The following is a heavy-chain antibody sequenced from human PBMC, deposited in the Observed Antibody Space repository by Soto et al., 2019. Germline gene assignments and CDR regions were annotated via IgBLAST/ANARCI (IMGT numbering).Heavy chain of an antibody. CDR1: GLTFSSYA. V-gene: IGHV3-23*01. D-gene: IGHD2-15*01. J-gene: IGHJ4*02. CDR3: EQVMVGRTLQPYYFDF. Sequence: GGSLRLSCAVSGLTFSSYAMSWVRQGPGKGLEWVSTISGSGGSTYYADSVKGRFTISRDNSRDTLCLQMNNLRAEDTAVYYCEQVMVGRTLQPYYFDFWGQGTLVTVSS. CDR2: ISGSGGST.